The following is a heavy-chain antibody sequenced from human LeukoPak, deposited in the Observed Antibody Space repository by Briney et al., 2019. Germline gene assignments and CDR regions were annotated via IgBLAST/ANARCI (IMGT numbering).Heavy chain of an antibody. CDR3: ARTARVLDP. V-gene: IGHV4-4*09. Sequence: PSETLSLTCTVSGDSISTYYWSWIRQPPGKGREYIGYIYIGGITNYNPSFERRVTISIDMSKNQFSLRLSSVPAADTAVYYCARTARVLDPWGQGTLVTVSS. J-gene: IGHJ5*02. CDR2: IYIGGIT. CDR1: GDSISTYY.